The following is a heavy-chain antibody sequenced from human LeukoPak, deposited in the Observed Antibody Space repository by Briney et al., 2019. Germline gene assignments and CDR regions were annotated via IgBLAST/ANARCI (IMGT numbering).Heavy chain of an antibody. CDR3: ARDLQTGLAFDA. CDR1: GFTFSDYY. D-gene: IGHD7-27*01. Sequence: PGGSLRLSCAASGFTFSDYYMSWIRQAPGKGLEWVSYISSSSSYTNYAYSVKGRFTISRDNAANSLFLQMNSLRVEDTAVYYCARDLQTGLAFDAWGQGTVVAVSS. CDR2: ISSSSSYT. V-gene: IGHV3-11*06. J-gene: IGHJ3*01.